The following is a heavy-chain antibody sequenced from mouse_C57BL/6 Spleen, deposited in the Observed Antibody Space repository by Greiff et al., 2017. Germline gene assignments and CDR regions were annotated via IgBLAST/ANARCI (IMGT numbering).Heavy chain of an antibody. CDR2: IDPSDSYT. J-gene: IGHJ2*01. V-gene: IGHV1-69*01. CDR3: ARGEDDNVDY. Sequence: QVQLQQPGAELVMPGASVKLSCKASGYTFTSYWMHWVKQRPGQGLEWIGEIDPSDSYTNYNQKFKGKSTLTVDKSSSTAYMQLSSLTSEDSAVYSCARGEDDNVDYRGQGTTLTVSP. CDR1: GYTFTSYW. D-gene: IGHD2-13*01.